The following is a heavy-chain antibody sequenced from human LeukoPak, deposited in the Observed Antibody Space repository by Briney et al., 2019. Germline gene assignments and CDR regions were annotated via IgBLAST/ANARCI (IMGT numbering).Heavy chain of an antibody. Sequence: SETLSLTCAVYGGSFSGYYWSWIRQPPGKGLEWIGEINHSGSTNYNPSLKSRVTISVDTSKNQFSLKLSSVTAADTAVYYCARAGYSSRKLKGAFDIWGQGTMVTVSS. CDR2: INHSGST. J-gene: IGHJ3*02. CDR1: GGSFSGYY. V-gene: IGHV4-34*01. D-gene: IGHD6-13*01. CDR3: ARAGYSSRKLKGAFDI.